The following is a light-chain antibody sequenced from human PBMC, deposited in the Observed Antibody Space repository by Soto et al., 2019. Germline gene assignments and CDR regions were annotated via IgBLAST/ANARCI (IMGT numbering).Light chain of an antibody. J-gene: IGKJ1*01. V-gene: IGKV1-5*03. Sequence: DIQMTQSPATLSASVGERVTISCRASQSISSSVAWYQQKPGQAPKLLIYMASSIESGVPSRFSGSGSGTEFTLTITSLQPDDFATYYCQQYNSYSRTFGQGTKVDIK. CDR1: QSISSS. CDR3: QQYNSYSRT. CDR2: MAS.